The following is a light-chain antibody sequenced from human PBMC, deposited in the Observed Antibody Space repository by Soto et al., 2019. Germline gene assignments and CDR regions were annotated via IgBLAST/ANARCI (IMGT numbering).Light chain of an antibody. CDR3: CSYAGSYTLYV. CDR2: DVS. Sequence: QAVLTQPPSVSGAPGQSVTISCTGTNSDFGGYNYVSWYQQHPGKAPKLMIYDVSKRPSGVPDRFSGSKSGNTASLTISGLQAEDEADYYCCSYAGSYTLYVFGTGTKVTVL. V-gene: IGLV2-11*01. CDR1: NSDFGGYNY. J-gene: IGLJ1*01.